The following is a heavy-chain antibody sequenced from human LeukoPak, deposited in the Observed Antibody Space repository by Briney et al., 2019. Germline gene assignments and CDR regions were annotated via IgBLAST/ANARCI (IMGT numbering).Heavy chain of an antibody. V-gene: IGHV3-23*01. J-gene: IGHJ5*02. Sequence: EGSLRLSCAASGFTFSSYAMSWVRQAPGKGLEWVSAISGSGGTTNYADSVKGRFTISRDNSKNTLYLQMKSLRAEDTAVYYCAKDAYCSGGSCYASWFDPWGQGTLVTVSS. D-gene: IGHD2-15*01. CDR2: ISGSGGTT. CDR1: GFTFSSYA. CDR3: AKDAYCSGGSCYASWFDP.